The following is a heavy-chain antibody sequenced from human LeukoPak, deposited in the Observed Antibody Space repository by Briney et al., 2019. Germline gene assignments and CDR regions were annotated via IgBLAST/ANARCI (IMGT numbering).Heavy chain of an antibody. D-gene: IGHD2-8*01. CDR2: IYHRESG. CDR1: GKSVTTGYY. V-gene: IGHV4-38-2*01. Sequence: QPSETLSLTCDVSGKSVTTGYYWAWIRQPPGKALERIGIIYHRESGHYQPSLKSRVSMAVDTSKNQFSLRLSAVTAADTAVYYCARALQYCTFGCAYLFDYWGQGTLVAVSS. CDR3: ARALQYCTFGCAYLFDY. J-gene: IGHJ4*02.